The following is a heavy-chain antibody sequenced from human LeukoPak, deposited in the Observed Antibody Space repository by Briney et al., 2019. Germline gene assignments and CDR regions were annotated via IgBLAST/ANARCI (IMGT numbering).Heavy chain of an antibody. V-gene: IGHV4-61*02. CDR2: IYTSGST. CDR3: ARLLTIAAAGNYYMDV. CDR1: GGSISSGSYY. D-gene: IGHD6-13*01. Sequence: SQTLSLTCTVSGGSISSGSYYWSWIRQPAGKGLEWIGRIYTSGSTNYNPSLKSRVTISVDTSKNQFSLKLSSVTAADTAVYYCARLLTIAAAGNYYMDVWGKGTTVTVSS. J-gene: IGHJ6*03.